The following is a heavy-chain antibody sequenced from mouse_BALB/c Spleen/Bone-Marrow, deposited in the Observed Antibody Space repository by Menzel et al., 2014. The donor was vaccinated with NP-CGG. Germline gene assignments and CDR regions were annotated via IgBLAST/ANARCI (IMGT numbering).Heavy chain of an antibody. Sequence: QVQLQQSGAELARPGASVKFSCKASGYTFTSYWMQWVKQRPGQGLEWIGAIYPGDGDTSYTQKFKGKATLTADKSSSKAYMQHSSLASENSAVYYCAKRDYGIRENYYAMDYWGQGTSDTVSS. V-gene: IGHV1-87*01. CDR1: GYTFTSYW. CDR3: AKRDYGIRENYYAMDY. CDR2: IYPGDGDT. J-gene: IGHJ4*01. D-gene: IGHD1-2*01.